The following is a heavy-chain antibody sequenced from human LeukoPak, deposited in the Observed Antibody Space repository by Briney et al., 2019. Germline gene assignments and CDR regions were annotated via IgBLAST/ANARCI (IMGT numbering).Heavy chain of an antibody. CDR2: IYYSGST. J-gene: IGHJ4*02. Sequence: PSETLSLTCTVSGGSISSYYWSWIRQPPGKGLEWIGYIYYSGSTNYNPSLKSRVTISVDTSKNQFSLKLSSVTAADTAVYYCAKARWTGGSNLKDYWGQGTLVTVSS. CDR1: GGSISSYY. CDR3: AKARWTGGSNLKDY. V-gene: IGHV4-59*01. D-gene: IGHD1-26*01.